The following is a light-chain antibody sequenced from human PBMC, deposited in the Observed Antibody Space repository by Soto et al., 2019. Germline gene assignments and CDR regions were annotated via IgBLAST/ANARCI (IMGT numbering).Light chain of an antibody. Sequence: EIVMTQSPATLCVSPGERATLSCRASQSVSSNLAWYQQKPGQAPRLLIYGASNRATGIPDRFSGSGSGTEFTLTISSLQSEDFAVYYCQQYSNWPSWTFGQGTKVDIK. CDR2: GAS. CDR1: QSVSSN. J-gene: IGKJ1*01. CDR3: QQYSNWPSWT. V-gene: IGKV3D-15*01.